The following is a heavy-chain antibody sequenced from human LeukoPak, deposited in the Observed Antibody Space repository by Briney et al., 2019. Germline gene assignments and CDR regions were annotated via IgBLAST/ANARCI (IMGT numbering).Heavy chain of an antibody. Sequence: ASVKVSCKASGYTFTSYDINWVRQATGQGLEWMGWMNPNSGNTGYAQKFQGRVTITRDTSASTAYMELSSLRSEDTAAYYCARERRAGYSSSWYSYWGQGTLVTVSS. J-gene: IGHJ4*02. CDR1: GYTFTSYD. V-gene: IGHV1-8*03. CDR2: MNPNSGNT. D-gene: IGHD6-13*01. CDR3: ARERRAGYSSSWYSY.